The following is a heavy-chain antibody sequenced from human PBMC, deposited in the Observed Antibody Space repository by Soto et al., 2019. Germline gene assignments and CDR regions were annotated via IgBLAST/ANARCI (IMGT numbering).Heavy chain of an antibody. V-gene: IGHV4-34*01. J-gene: IGHJ6*02. CDR2: INHSGST. Sequence: QVQLQQWGAGLLKPSETLSLTCADYGGSFSAYYWSWIRQPPGKGLEWFGEINHSGSTNYNPSLKSRVTISVDTSKNQFSLKLSSVTAADKAVYYCARGEGDGYNWSYYYYGMDVWGQGTTVTVSS. CDR1: GGSFSAYY. D-gene: IGHD1-1*01. CDR3: ARGEGDGYNWSYYYYGMDV.